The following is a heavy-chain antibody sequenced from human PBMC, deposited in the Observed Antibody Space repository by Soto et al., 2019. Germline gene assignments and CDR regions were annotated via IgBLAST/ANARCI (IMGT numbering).Heavy chain of an antibody. D-gene: IGHD2-2*01. Sequence: GGSLRLSCAASGVTFSSYAMHWVRQAPGKGLEWVAVISYDGSNKYYADSVKGRFTISRDNSKNTLYLQMNSLRAEDTAVYYCARPQLPGYYYYGMDVWGQGTTVTVSS. CDR1: GVTFSSYA. CDR3: ARPQLPGYYYYGMDV. J-gene: IGHJ6*02. V-gene: IGHV3-30-3*01. CDR2: ISYDGSNK.